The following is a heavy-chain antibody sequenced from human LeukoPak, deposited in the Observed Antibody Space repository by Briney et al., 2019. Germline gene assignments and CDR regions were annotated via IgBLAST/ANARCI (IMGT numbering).Heavy chain of an antibody. Sequence: GASVKVSCKASGGTFSSYAISWVRQAPGQGLEWMGRIIPIFGTANYAQKFQGRVTITTDESTSTAYMELSSLRSEDTAVYYCARHLRLYEYYFDYWGQGTLVTVSS. J-gene: IGHJ4*02. CDR1: GGTFSSYA. D-gene: IGHD2-8*01. CDR3: ARHLRLYEYYFDY. V-gene: IGHV1-69*05. CDR2: IIPIFGTA.